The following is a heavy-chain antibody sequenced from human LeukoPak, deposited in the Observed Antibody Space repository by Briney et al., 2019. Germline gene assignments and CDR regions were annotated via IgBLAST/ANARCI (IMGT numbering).Heavy chain of an antibody. CDR3: ARLGIGTSSGRRNWFDP. CDR1: GGSISIYY. J-gene: IGHJ5*02. D-gene: IGHD6-19*01. Sequence: SETLSLTCSVSGGSISIYYWSWIRQPAGKGLEWIGRIYTSGSTNYNPSLKSRVTMSVDTSKNQFSLKLSSVTAADTAVYYCARLGIGTSSGRRNWFDPWGQGTLVTVSS. CDR2: IYTSGST. V-gene: IGHV4-4*07.